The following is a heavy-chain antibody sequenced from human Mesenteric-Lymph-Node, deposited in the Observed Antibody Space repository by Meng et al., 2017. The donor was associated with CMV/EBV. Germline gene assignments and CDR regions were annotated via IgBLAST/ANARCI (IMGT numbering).Heavy chain of an antibody. CDR2: IYYSGST. D-gene: IGHD6-13*01. CDR3: AREPGIAFDY. J-gene: IGHJ4*02. V-gene: IGHV4-59*12. CDR1: GGSISRYS. Sequence: SEPLSLTCPLPGGSISRYSCSWIRQPPGKGLEWIGYIYYSGSTNYNPSLKSRVTTSVDTSKNQFSLKLSSVTAADTAVYYCAREPGIAFDYWGQGTLVTVSS.